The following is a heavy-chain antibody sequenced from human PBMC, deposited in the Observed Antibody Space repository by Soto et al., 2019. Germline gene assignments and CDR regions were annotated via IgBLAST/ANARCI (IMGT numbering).Heavy chain of an antibody. V-gene: IGHV4-34*01. CDR3: AREVIWLDA. Sequence: SETLSLTCAVYGGSFSVYYWGWIRQPPGKGLEWIGELNHSGSTNYNPSLKSRVNISVDTSKHKFSLKLSSVTAADTAVYYCAREVIWLDAWGQGPLVTVTS. D-gene: IGHD2-21*01. CDR1: GGSFSVYY. CDR2: LNHSGST. J-gene: IGHJ5*02.